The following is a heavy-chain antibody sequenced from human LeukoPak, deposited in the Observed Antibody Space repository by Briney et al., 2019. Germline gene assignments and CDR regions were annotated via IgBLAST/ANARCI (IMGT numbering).Heavy chain of an antibody. V-gene: IGHV3-23*01. CDR2: FSGSGGST. J-gene: IGHJ6*03. Sequence: GGSLRLSCAASGFTFSSYAMSWVRQAPGKGLECISGFSGSGGSTYYADSVKGRFTISRDNSKNTLYLQMNSLRAEDTAVYYCAKYGDDFWSGYFYMDVWGKGTTVTVSS. D-gene: IGHD3-3*01. CDR3: AKYGDDFWSGYFYMDV. CDR1: GFTFSSYA.